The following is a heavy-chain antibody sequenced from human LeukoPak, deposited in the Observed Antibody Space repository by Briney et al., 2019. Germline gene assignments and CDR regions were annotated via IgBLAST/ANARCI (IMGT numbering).Heavy chain of an antibody. CDR1: GLTFSNYG. V-gene: IGHV3-33*01. CDR2: IWYDGSSK. Sequence: GGPLRLSCAASGLTFSNYGMHWVRQAPGKGLEWVAVIWYDGSSKNYADSVKGRFTISRDNSNNTLYLQMNSLRAEDTAVYYCARLDWDRLSGYYFDYWGQGSLVTVSS. J-gene: IGHJ4*02. CDR3: ARLDWDRLSGYYFDY. D-gene: IGHD1-26*01.